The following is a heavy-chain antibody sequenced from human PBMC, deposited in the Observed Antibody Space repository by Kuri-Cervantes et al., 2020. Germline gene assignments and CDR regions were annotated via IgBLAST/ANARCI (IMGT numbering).Heavy chain of an antibody. J-gene: IGHJ6*04. CDR2: IRYDGNEK. V-gene: IGHV3-30*02. CDR1: GFTFSSYG. D-gene: IGHD1-26*01. Sequence: GVPLRLSCTVSGFTFSSYGMHWVRQAPGKGLEWVAFIRYDGNEKYYADSVKGRFTISRDNSKTTLYLQMNGLRADDTAMYYCVKCAHIVAPTPPPDVWGKGTTVTVSS. CDR3: VKCAHIVAPTPPPDV.